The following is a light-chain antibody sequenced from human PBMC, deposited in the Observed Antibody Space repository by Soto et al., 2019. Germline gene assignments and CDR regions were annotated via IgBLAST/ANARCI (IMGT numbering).Light chain of an antibody. CDR2: GAS. CDR3: QQDGSTKT. CDR1: QGVSSSY. Sequence: LSISPVALSLTQRERATLSCRASQGVSSSYLAWYQQKPGQAPRLLIYGASSRATGIPDRFSGSGSGTDFTLTIIRLEPEDFAVYYCQQDGSTKTFGQGTIVDIK. J-gene: IGKJ1*01. V-gene: IGKV3-20*01.